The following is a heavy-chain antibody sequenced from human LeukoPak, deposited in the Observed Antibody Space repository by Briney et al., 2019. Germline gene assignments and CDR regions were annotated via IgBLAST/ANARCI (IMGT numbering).Heavy chain of an antibody. J-gene: IGHJ4*02. V-gene: IGHV1-69*04. CDR3: GSAHVDTARDFDD. D-gene: IGHD5-18*01. CDR1: GGTFSSYA. CDR2: IIPILGIA. Sequence: SVKVSCKASGGTFSSYAISWVRQAPGQGLEWMGRIIPILGIANYAQKFQGRVTITADKSTSTAYMELSSLRSEDTAVDYCGSAHVDTARDFDDGGQGTQRTVS.